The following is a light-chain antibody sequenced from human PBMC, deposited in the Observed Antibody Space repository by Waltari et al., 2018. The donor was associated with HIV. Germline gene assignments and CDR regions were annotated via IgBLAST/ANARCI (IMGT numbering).Light chain of an antibody. Sequence: EIVMTQSPVTLSVSPGERASLSCRASQSVGSNLAWYQQKPGQAPRLLISGASTRASGVPARFSGSGSGTEFTLTISSLQSEDFAVYYCQQYNKWPPWTFGQGTKVEIK. CDR2: GAS. V-gene: IGKV3-15*01. J-gene: IGKJ1*01. CDR1: QSVGSN. CDR3: QQYNKWPPWT.